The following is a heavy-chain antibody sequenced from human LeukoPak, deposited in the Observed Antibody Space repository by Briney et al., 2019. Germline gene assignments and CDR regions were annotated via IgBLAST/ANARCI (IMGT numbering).Heavy chain of an antibody. Sequence: GGSLRLSCAASGFTFSSYAMHWVRQAPGKGLEWVAVISYDGSNKYYADSVKGRFTISRDNSKNTLYLQMNRQRAEDTAVYYCARDPAMIAGYFDYWGQGTLVTVSS. J-gene: IGHJ4*02. D-gene: IGHD3-22*01. CDR1: GFTFSSYA. V-gene: IGHV3-30*04. CDR3: ARDPAMIAGYFDY. CDR2: ISYDGSNK.